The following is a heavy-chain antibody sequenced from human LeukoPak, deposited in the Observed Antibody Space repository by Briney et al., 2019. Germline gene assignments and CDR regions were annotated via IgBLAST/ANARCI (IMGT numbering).Heavy chain of an antibody. V-gene: IGHV4-59*01. CDR2: IYDSGSI. J-gene: IGHJ6*04. D-gene: IGHD2-15*01. CDR3: ARDNSDRAKDV. Sequence: SETLSLTCTVSGGSISNYYWYWIRQPPGKGLEWIGYIYDSGSINYNPSLKSRVTISVDTSKNQFSLKLSSVTAADTAVYYCARDNSDRAKDVWGKGTTVTVSS. CDR1: GGSISNYY.